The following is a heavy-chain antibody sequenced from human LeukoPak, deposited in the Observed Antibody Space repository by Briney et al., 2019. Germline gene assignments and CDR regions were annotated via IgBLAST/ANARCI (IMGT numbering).Heavy chain of an antibody. V-gene: IGHV4-34*01. CDR2: INHSGST. D-gene: IGHD3-9*01. CDR1: DGSFSGYY. CDR3: ARGRGILTRDYGY. J-gene: IGHJ4*02. Sequence: PSETLSLTSAVYDGSFSGYYWSWIRQPPRKGLEWIGEINHSGSTNYNPSLKSRVTISVDTSKNQFSLKLSSVTAADTAVYYCARGRGILTRDYGYWGQGTLVTVSS.